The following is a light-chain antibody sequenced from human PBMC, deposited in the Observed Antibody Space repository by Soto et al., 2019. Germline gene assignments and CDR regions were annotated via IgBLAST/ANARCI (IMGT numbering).Light chain of an antibody. CDR2: EGT. CDR1: SSDVGSYNL. J-gene: IGLJ1*01. V-gene: IGLV2-23*01. CDR3: CSYARGSTYV. Sequence: QSVLTEPASVSGSPGQSITISCTGTSSDVGSYNLVSWYQQHPGKVPQLMIYEGTKRPSGVSNRFSGSKSGNTASLTISGLQAEDEAEYYCCSYARGSTYVFGTGTKVTVL.